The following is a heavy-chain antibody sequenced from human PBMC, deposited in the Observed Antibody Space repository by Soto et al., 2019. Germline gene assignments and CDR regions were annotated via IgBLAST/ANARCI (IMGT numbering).Heavy chain of an antibody. J-gene: IGHJ4*03. D-gene: IGHD4-17*01. CDR2: ISYDGSNK. Sequence: GGSLRLSCAASGFTFSSYAMHWVRQAPGKGLEWVAVISYDGSNKYYADSVKGRFTISRDNSKNTLYLQMNSLRAEDTAVYYCARTTTVTYMFDYWGQGTTVTVSS. V-gene: IGHV3-30-3*01. CDR3: ARTTTVTYMFDY. CDR1: GFTFSSYA.